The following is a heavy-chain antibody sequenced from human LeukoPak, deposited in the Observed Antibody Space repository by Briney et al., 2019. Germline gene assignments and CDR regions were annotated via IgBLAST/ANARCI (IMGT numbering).Heavy chain of an antibody. CDR3: ARGLPPPNYYDSSGYYYLHWFDP. CDR2: IYTSGST. V-gene: IGHV4-4*07. CDR1: GGSISSYY. J-gene: IGHJ5*02. D-gene: IGHD3-22*01. Sequence: SETMSLTCTVSGGSISSYYWSWIRQPAGKGLEWIGRIYTSGSTNYNPSLKSRVTMSVDTSKNQFSLKLSSVTAADTAVYYCARGLPPPNYYDSSGYYYLHWFDPWGQGTLVTVSS.